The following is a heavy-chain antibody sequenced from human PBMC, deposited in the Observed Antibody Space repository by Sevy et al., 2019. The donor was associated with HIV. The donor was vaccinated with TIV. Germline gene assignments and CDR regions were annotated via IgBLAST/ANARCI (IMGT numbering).Heavy chain of an antibody. CDR3: ARLDFWSGYPYFDY. V-gene: IGHV4-39*01. CDR1: GGSISSSSYY. Sequence: SETLSLTCTVSGGSISSSSYYWGWIRQPLGKGLEWIGSIYYSGSTYYNPSLKSRVTISVDTSKNQFSLKLSSVTAADTAVYYCARLDFWSGYPYFDYWGQGTLVTVSS. CDR2: IYYSGST. D-gene: IGHD3-3*01. J-gene: IGHJ4*02.